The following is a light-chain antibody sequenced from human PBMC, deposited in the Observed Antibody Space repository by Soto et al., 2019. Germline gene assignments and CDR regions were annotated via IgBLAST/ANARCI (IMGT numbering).Light chain of an antibody. V-gene: IGKV1-9*01. J-gene: IGKJ5*01. CDR3: QQLNTLPFT. Sequence: IRMTESPSSLSASTVYRVTITCLASHDISTYLAWYQQKPGKAPKLMIYEASTLQSGVPSRFSGSGSGTEFTLTISGLLPEDFATYHCQQLNTLPFTFGQGTRLEIK. CDR2: EAS. CDR1: HDISTY.